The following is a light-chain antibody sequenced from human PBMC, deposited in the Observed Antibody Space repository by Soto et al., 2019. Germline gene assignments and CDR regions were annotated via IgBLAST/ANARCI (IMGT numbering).Light chain of an antibody. Sequence: QSALTQPASVSGSPGQSITISCTGTSSDVGGYNYVSWYQQHPGKAPKLMIYEVSNRPSGVSNRFSCSKSGNTASLTISGLQAEDAADYYCSSYTSSSTRVFGTGTKLTVL. CDR2: EVS. J-gene: IGLJ1*01. CDR3: SSYTSSSTRV. CDR1: SSDVGGYNY. V-gene: IGLV2-14*01.